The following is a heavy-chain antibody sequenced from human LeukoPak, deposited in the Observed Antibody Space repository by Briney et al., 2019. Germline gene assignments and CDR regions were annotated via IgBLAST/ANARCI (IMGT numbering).Heavy chain of an antibody. V-gene: IGHV3-23*01. J-gene: IGHJ6*03. CDR1: GFTFSRYG. CDR3: AREHVLRFLEWQNNYYYMDV. CDR2: ISGSGGTT. Sequence: PGGSLRLSCAASGFTFSRYGMSWVRQAPGKGLEWVSAISGSGGTTYYVDSVKGRFTISRDNSKNTLYLQINSLRSEDTAVYYCAREHVLRFLEWQNNYYYMDVWGKGTTVTVSS. D-gene: IGHD3-3*01.